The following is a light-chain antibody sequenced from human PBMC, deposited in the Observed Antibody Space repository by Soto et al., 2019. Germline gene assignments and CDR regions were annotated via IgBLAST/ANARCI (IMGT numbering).Light chain of an antibody. V-gene: IGLV1-40*01. CDR3: QSYDSSLSGRWV. CDR1: SSNIGAGYD. Sequence: QSALTQPPSVSRAPGQRVTISCTGSSSNIGAGYDVHWYQQLPGTAPKLLIYGNSNRPSGVPDRFSGSKSGTSASLAITGLQAEDEADYYCQSYDSSLSGRWVFGGGTKVTVL. CDR2: GNS. J-gene: IGLJ3*02.